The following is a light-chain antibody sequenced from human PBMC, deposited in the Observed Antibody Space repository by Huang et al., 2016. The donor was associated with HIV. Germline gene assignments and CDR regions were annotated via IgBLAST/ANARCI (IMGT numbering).Light chain of an antibody. CDR3: MQTIQLPFT. CDR2: EVS. V-gene: IGKV2D-29*01. J-gene: IGKJ4*01. CDR1: QSLLHSDRKTY. Sequence: VMTQTPLSLSVTPGQPASISCKSSQSLLHSDRKTYLFWYLQKPGHPPQLLMSEVSNRFAGVSDRFSGGGSGTDFTLKSSRVEDEDVGVYYCMQTIQLPFTFGEGTKVEIK.